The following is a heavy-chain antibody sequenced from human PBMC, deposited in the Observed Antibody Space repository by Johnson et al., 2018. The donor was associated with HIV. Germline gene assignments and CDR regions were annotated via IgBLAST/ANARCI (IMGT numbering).Heavy chain of an antibody. J-gene: IGHJ3*02. CDR3: AKDNMVGANHDAFDI. CDR2: IYSGGSI. V-gene: IGHV3-53*01. CDR1: GFTVSSNY. D-gene: IGHD1-26*01. Sequence: VQLVESGGGLIQPGGSLRLSCAASGFTVSSNYMSWVRQAPGKGLEWVSVIYSGGSIGYADSVKGQFTISRDNAKNSLYLQMNSLRAEDTALYYCAKDNMVGANHDAFDIWGQGTMVTVSS.